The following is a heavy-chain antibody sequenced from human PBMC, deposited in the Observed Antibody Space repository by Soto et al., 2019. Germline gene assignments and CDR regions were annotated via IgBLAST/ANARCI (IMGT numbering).Heavy chain of an antibody. CDR1: GFSFNTRGVG. V-gene: IGHV2-5*02. CDR2: IYWDGDR. J-gene: IGHJ4*02. Sequence: QITLKESGPTLMKPTQTLALTCTFSGFSFNTRGVGVAWIRQPPGKTLEWLAVIYWDGDRGYSPSLTDRLSITKDMSTKQVVLTLSNVDPVDTGTCYCANPVPGSLSFAYWGQGARVTVSS. CDR3: ANPVPGSLSFAY. D-gene: IGHD6-19*01.